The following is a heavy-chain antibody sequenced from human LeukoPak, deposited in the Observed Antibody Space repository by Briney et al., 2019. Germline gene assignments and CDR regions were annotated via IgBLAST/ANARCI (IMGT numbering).Heavy chain of an antibody. CDR1: GGSISSYY. D-gene: IGHD5-18*01. J-gene: IGHJ5*02. Sequence: SETLSLTCTVSGGSISSYYWSWIRQPAGKGLEWIGRIYTSGSTNYNPSLKSRVTMSVDTSKNQFSLKLSSVTAADTAVYYCARDRNGIQLWLGYWFDPWGQGTLVTVSS. V-gene: IGHV4-4*07. CDR3: ARDRNGIQLWLGYWFDP. CDR2: IYTSGST.